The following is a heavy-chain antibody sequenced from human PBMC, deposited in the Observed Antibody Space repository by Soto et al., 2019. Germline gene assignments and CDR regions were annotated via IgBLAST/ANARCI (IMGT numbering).Heavy chain of an antibody. CDR2: VGGSNDDT. D-gene: IGHD2-2*02. CDR3: AKITYCSSTSCYILNSSGYGMDV. Sequence: EVQLLESGGGLAQPGGSLRLFCAASGFSFSMFAMSWVRQSPRRGLEWVSGVGGSNDDTHYADSVKGRFTISRDNSKNTLYLRMNSLRAEDTAVYYCAKITYCSSTSCYILNSSGYGMDVWGQGTTVTVSS. J-gene: IGHJ6*02. V-gene: IGHV3-23*01. CDR1: GFSFSMFA.